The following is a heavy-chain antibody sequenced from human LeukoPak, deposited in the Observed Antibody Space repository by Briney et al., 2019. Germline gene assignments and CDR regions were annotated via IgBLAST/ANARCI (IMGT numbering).Heavy chain of an antibody. CDR3: ARHGCGSRRCGFDY. V-gene: IGHV4-34*01. D-gene: IGHD2-15*01. CDR2: INHSGST. Sequence: SETLSLTCAVYGGSFSGYYWSWIRQPPGKGLEWIGEINHSGSTNYNPSLKSRVTISVDTSKNQFSLKLSSVTAADTAVYYCARHGCGSRRCGFDYWGQGTLVTVSS. J-gene: IGHJ4*02. CDR1: GGSFSGYY.